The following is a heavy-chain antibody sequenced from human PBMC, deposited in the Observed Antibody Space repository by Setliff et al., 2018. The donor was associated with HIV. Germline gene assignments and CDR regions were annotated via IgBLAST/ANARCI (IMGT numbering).Heavy chain of an antibody. J-gene: IGHJ4*02. CDR1: GFTFSDYE. V-gene: IGHV3-30*04. D-gene: IGHD6-19*01. CDR2: VSFDGSNK. Sequence: GGSLRLSCTASGFTFSDYEMNWVRQAPGKGLEWVAVVSFDGSNKYYANYVKGRFTIPGDNSKNTLYLQMNSLREEDTAVYYCARVRSVGYSRAWYAPGAYWGRGTLVTVSS. CDR3: ARVRSVGYSRAWYAPGAY.